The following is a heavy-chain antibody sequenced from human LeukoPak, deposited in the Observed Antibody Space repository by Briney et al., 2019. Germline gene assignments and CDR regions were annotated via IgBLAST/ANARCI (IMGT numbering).Heavy chain of an antibody. D-gene: IGHD2/OR15-2a*01. CDR2: FDPEDGET. CDR1: GYTLTELS. CDR3: ATDRAHFGAFDI. Sequence: APVKVSCKVSGYTLTELSMHWVRQAPGKGLEWMGGFDPEDGETIYAQKFQGRVTMTEDTSTDTAYMELSSLRSEDTAVYYCATDRAHFGAFDIWGQGTMVTVSS. J-gene: IGHJ3*02. V-gene: IGHV1-24*01.